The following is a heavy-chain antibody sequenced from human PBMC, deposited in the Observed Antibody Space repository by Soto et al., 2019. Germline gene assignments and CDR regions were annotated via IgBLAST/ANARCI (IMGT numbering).Heavy chain of an antibody. CDR3: ARDHLLSDAFDI. D-gene: IGHD2-21*01. V-gene: IGHV3-33*01. CDR1: GFTFSSYG. J-gene: IGHJ3*02. CDR2: IWYDGSNK. Sequence: QVQLVESGGGVVQPGRSLRLSCAASGFTFSSYGMHWVRQAPGKGLEWVAVIWYDGSNKYYADSVKGRFTISRDNSKNTLYMQINSLRAEDTAVYYCARDHLLSDAFDIWGQGTMVTVSS.